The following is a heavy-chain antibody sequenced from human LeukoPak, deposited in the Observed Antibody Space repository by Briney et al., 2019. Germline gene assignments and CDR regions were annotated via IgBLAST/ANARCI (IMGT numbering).Heavy chain of an antibody. V-gene: IGHV4-34*01. CDR2: INHSGST. CDR1: GGTFSGYY. D-gene: IGHD5-18*01. CDR3: TRGYRGYKYGYAWFDH. Sequence: SETLSLTCAVYGGTFSGYYWSWIRLPPGKGLEWIGEINHSGSTNYNPSLKSRVTISVDTSKNQFSLKLSSVTAADTAVYYCTRGYRGYKYGYAWFDHWGQGTLVTVSS. J-gene: IGHJ5*02.